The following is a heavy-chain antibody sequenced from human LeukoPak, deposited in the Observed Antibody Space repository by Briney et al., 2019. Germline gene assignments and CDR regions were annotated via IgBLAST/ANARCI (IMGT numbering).Heavy chain of an antibody. CDR2: ISSSGSYI. D-gene: IGHD4-17*01. CDR3: AREGGGTTVSPWYYYYYMDV. Sequence: PGGSLRLSCAASGFTFSSYSMNWVRQAPGKGLEWVSSISSSGSYIYYADSVKGRFTISRDNAKNSLYLQMNSLRAEDTAVYYCAREGGGTTVSPWYYYYYMDVWGKGTTVTVSS. J-gene: IGHJ6*03. V-gene: IGHV3-21*01. CDR1: GFTFSSYS.